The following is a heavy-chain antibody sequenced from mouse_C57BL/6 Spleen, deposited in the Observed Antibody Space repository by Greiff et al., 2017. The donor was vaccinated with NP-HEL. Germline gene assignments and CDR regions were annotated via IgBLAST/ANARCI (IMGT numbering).Heavy chain of an antibody. J-gene: IGHJ2*01. CDR2: IYPGDGDT. D-gene: IGHD3-2*02. CDR3: ARLDSSGYDFDY. CDR1: GYAFSSSW. Sequence: VQLQQSGLELVKPGASVKISCKASGYAFSSSWMNWVKQRPGKGLEWIGRIYPGDGDTNYNGKFKGKATLTADKSSSTAYMQLSSLTSEDSAVYFCARLDSSGYDFDYGGQGTTLTVSS. V-gene: IGHV1-82*01.